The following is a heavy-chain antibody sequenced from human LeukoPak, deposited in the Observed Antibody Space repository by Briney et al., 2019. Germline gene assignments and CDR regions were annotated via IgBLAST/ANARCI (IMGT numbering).Heavy chain of an antibody. CDR3: ARGNGHYTGDYGMDV. CDR2: IYYSGRT. Sequence: SETLSLTCTVSGGSISTYYWNWIRQPPGKGLEWIGNIYYSGRTNYNPSLKSRVTILVDTSKNQFSLKLSSVTAADTAVYYCARGNGHYTGDYGMDVWGQGTTVTVSS. D-gene: IGHD3-3*01. CDR1: GGSISTYY. V-gene: IGHV4-59*01. J-gene: IGHJ6*02.